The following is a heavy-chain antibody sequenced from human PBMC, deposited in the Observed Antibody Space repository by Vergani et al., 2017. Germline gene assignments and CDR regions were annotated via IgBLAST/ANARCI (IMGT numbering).Heavy chain of an antibody. V-gene: IGHV3-48*03. Sequence: EVQLLESGGGLVQPGGSLRLSCAASGFTFSSYAMSWVRQAPGKGLEWVSYISSSGSSIYYADSVKGRFTISRDNAKNSLYLQMNSLRAEDTAVYYCARGDWSGYYYYYYGMDVWGQGTTVTVSS. D-gene: IGHD3-3*01. CDR2: ISSSGSSI. J-gene: IGHJ6*02. CDR1: GFTFSSYA. CDR3: ARGDWSGYYYYYYGMDV.